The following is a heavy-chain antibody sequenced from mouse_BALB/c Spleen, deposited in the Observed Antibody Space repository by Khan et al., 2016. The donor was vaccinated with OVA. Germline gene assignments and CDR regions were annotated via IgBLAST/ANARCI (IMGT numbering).Heavy chain of an antibody. CDR2: ISSGGSYT. CDR3: AREEGYYEGTVKDY. J-gene: IGHJ4*01. Sequence: EVQGVESGGDLVKPGGSLKLSCAASGFTFSSYGMSWVRQTPDKRLEWVATISSGGSYTYYPDTLNGRFTISRDNAKNTLYLQMRILKSEDTAMCYWAREEGYYEGTVKDYWDQETSVTVST. CDR1: GFTFSSYG. D-gene: IGHD2-3*01. V-gene: IGHV5-6*01.